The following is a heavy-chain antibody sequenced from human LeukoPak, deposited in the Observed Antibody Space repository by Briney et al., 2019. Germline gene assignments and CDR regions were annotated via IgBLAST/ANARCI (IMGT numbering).Heavy chain of an antibody. CDR3: ARAPSSGATYFDY. CDR1: GGSFSGYY. Sequence: SETLSLTCAVYGGSFSGYYWSWIRQPAGKGLEWIGRIHTSGSTHFNPSLESRVTVSVDTSKNQFSLKLYSVTAADTAVYYCARAPSSGATYFDYWGQGTLVTVSS. CDR2: IHTSGST. V-gene: IGHV4-59*10. J-gene: IGHJ4*02. D-gene: IGHD1-26*01.